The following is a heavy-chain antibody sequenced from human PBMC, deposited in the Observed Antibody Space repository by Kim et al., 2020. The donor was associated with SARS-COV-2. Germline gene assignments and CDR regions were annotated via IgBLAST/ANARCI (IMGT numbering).Heavy chain of an antibody. Sequence: SETLSLTCAASGVSISSSNWWCLRRQPPGKRLEWIGEIYHSGSTYYNPSLKSRVTISIDKSKNRFYLKLNSLTAEDTAVYYCARGRNYFDSSGCLAWFGPWGEGALVTVS. V-gene: IGHV4-4*02. CDR1: GVSISSSNW. CDR3: ARGRNYFDSSGCLAWFGP. D-gene: IGHD3-22*01. CDR2: IYHSGST. J-gene: IGHJ5*02.